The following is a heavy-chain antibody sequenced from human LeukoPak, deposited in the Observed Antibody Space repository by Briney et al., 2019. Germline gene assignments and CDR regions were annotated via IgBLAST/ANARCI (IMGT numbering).Heavy chain of an antibody. V-gene: IGHV4-4*02. CDR3: ARVTQDYFAYYFDY. CDR2: IYHSGST. Sequence: SETLSLTCAVSGGSISSSNWWSWVRQPPGKGLEWIGEIYHSGSTNYNPSHKSRVTISVDKSKNQFSLKLSSVTAADTAVYYCARVTQDYFAYYFDYWGQGTLVTVSS. CDR1: GGSISSSNW. J-gene: IGHJ4*02. D-gene: IGHD2/OR15-2a*01.